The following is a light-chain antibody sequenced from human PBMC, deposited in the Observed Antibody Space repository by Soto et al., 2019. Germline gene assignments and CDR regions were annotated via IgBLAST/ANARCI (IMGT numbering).Light chain of an antibody. J-gene: IGLJ1*01. CDR2: EGI. Sequence: QAVLTQPASVSGSPGQSITISCTGTSSDVGGYAYVSWYQQYPGKAPKLIIYEGIKRPSGVSNRFSGSKSGNTASLTISGLQTEDEADYSCSSYAGSSTYVFGTGTKLTVL. CDR3: SSYAGSSTYV. CDR1: SSDVGGYAY. V-gene: IGLV2-23*01.